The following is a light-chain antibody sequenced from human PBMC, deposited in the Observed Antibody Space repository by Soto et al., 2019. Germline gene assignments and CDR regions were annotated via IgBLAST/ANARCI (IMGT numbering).Light chain of an antibody. CDR3: AIWDDSMNGFYV. Sequence: QSVLTQPPSASGTPGQTGTISCSGGRSNIGSNTVNWYQQLPGTAPKLLIYGNNQRPSGVTDRFSGLRSGTSASLAISGLRSEDVADYYCAIWDDSMNGFYVFGVGTKLTVL. CDR2: GNN. V-gene: IGLV1-44*01. J-gene: IGLJ1*01. CDR1: RSNIGSNT.